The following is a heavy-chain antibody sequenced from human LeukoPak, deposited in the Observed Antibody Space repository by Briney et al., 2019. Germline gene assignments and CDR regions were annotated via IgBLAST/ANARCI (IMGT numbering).Heavy chain of an antibody. J-gene: IGHJ6*02. CDR2: INHSGST. V-gene: IGHV4-34*01. CDR1: GGSFSGYY. Sequence: SETLSLTCAVYGGSFSGYYWSWIRQPPGKGLEWIGEINHSGSTNYNPSPKSRVTISVDTSKNQFSLKLSSATAADTAVYYCARMMMADQNYYYYYGMDVWGQGTTVTVSS. CDR3: ARMMMADQNYYYYYGMDV. D-gene: IGHD5-24*01.